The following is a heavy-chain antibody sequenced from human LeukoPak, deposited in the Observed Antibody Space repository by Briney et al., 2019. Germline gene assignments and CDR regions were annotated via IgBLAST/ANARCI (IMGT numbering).Heavy chain of an antibody. CDR1: GYTFTGYY. CDR3: GQYYYGSSGYYDAFDI. Sequence: GASVKVSCKASGYTFTGYYMHWVRQAPGQGLEWMGRINPNSGGTNYAQKFQGRVTMTRDTSISTAYVELSRLRSDDTAVYYCGQYYYGSSGYYDAFDIWGQGTMVTVSS. CDR2: INPNSGGT. D-gene: IGHD3-22*01. J-gene: IGHJ3*02. V-gene: IGHV1-2*06.